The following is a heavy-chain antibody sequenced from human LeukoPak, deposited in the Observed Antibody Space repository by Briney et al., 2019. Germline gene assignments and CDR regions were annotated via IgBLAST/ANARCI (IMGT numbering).Heavy chain of an antibody. V-gene: IGHV4-61*02. Sequence: SETLSLTCTVSGGSISSGSYYWSWIRQPAGKGLEWIGRIYTSGNTNYNPSLKSRVTISVDTSKNQFSLKLSSVTAADTAVYYCARGGHSDFDFWGQGTLVTVSS. CDR1: GGSISSGSYY. CDR2: IYTSGNT. CDR3: ARGGHSDFDF. D-gene: IGHD2-21*01. J-gene: IGHJ4*02.